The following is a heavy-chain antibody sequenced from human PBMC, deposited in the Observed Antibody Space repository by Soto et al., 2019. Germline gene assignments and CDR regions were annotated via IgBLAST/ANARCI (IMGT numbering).Heavy chain of an antibody. CDR2: ISGSGGTT. D-gene: IGHD6-19*01. V-gene: IGHV3-23*01. J-gene: IGHJ3*02. CDR3: AKRFAYSSGLDGFDI. CDR1: GFIFSSYA. Sequence: PGGSLRLSCAASGFIFSSYATSWVRQGPGKGLEWVSGISGSGGTTYYADSVRGRFIISRDNSKNTLYVQMNSLRAEDSAIYYCAKRFAYSSGLDGFDIWGQGTMVTVSS.